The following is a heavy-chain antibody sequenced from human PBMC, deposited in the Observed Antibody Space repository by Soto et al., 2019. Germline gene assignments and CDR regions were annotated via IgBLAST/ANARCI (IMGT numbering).Heavy chain of an antibody. CDR1: GGSISSYY. J-gene: IGHJ4*02. V-gene: IGHV4-59*01. D-gene: IGHD3-16*01. CDR2: IYYSGST. Sequence: SSETLSLTCTVSGGSISSYYWSWIRQPPGKGLEWIGYIYYSGSTNYNPSLKSRVTISVDTSKNQFSLKLSSVTAADTAVYYCARRYGGNFDDWGQGSLVTVSS. CDR3: ARRYGGNFDD.